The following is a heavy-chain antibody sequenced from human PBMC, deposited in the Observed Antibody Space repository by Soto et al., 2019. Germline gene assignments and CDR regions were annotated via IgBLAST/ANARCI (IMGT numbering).Heavy chain of an antibody. CDR2: ISYDGSNK. CDR3: AKGGGGSSTSCYPIYYYYGMDV. J-gene: IGHJ6*02. V-gene: IGHV3-30*18. D-gene: IGHD2-2*01. Sequence: QVQLVESGGGVVQPGRSLRLSCAASGFTFSSYGMHRVRQSAGRGLERVAVISYDGSNKYYADSVKGRFTISRDNSENTLYLQMNSRRAEETAVYYCAKGGGGSSTSCYPIYYYYGMDVWGQGTTVTVSS. CDR1: GFTFSSYG.